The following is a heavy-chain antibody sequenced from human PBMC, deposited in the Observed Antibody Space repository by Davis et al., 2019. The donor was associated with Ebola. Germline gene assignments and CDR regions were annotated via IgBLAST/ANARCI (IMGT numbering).Heavy chain of an antibody. V-gene: IGHV3-23*01. CDR2: ISGSGGST. CDR1: GFTFSSYA. Sequence: GESLKISCAASGFTFSSYAMSWVRQAPGKGLEWVSAISGSGGSTYYADSVKGRFTISRDNSKNTLYLQMNSLRAEDTAVYYCAKAYSSGFLFNAFDIWGQGTMVTVSS. D-gene: IGHD6-19*01. J-gene: IGHJ3*02. CDR3: AKAYSSGFLFNAFDI.